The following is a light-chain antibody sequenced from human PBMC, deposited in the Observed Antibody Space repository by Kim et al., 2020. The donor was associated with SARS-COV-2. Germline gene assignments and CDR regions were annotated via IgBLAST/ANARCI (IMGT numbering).Light chain of an antibody. Sequence: GKSVTISCTPSIGSIDVNYVQWYQPRPGGVPTTVIYEDDQRPSGVSDRFSGSIDNSSNSASLTISGLRTEDEADYYCQSYNRDNVIFGGGTQLTVL. J-gene: IGLJ2*01. CDR3: QSYNRDNVI. V-gene: IGLV6-57*03. CDR2: EDD. CDR1: IGSIDVNY.